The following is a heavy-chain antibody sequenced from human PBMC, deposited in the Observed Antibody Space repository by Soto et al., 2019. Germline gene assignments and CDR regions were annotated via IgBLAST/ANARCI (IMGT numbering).Heavy chain of an antibody. CDR3: AKTGFWSGSHYFDY. V-gene: IGHV3-23*01. CDR2: ISGSGSST. D-gene: IGHD3-3*01. Sequence: GGSLRLSCAASGFTFSSYSMNWVRQAPGKGLEWVSAISGSGSSTYYADSVKGRFTISRDNSKNTLYLQMNSLRAEDTAVYYCAKTGFWSGSHYFDYWGQGTLVTVSS. CDR1: GFTFSSYS. J-gene: IGHJ4*02.